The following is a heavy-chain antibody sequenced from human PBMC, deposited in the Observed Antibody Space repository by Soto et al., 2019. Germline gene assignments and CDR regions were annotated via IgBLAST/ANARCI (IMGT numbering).Heavy chain of an antibody. CDR1: GFTFSSYA. Sequence: GGSLRLSCAASGFTFSSYAMSWVRQAPGKGLEWVSVIINIGGDTLYADSVKGRFTISRDNSKNTLYLQMNSLRAEDAAIYYCAKASGESYPGSRVFLYWGPGTWLTVFS. J-gene: IGHJ4*02. CDR2: IINIGGDT. V-gene: IGHV3-23*01. CDR3: AKASGESYPGSRVFLY. D-gene: IGHD3-10*01.